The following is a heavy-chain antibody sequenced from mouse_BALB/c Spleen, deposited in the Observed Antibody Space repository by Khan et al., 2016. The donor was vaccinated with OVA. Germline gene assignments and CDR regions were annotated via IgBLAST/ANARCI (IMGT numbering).Heavy chain of an antibody. CDR3: ARRGLPLDFDY. Sequence: VQLQESGAELAKPGASVKMSCKASGYTFINYWILWVKQRPGQGLEWIGYINPSTGYTEYNQNFKDKATLTADKSSSTAYMQLSSLTSEDSAVYYSARRGLPLDFDYWGQGTTLTVSS. V-gene: IGHV1-7*01. CDR1: GYTFINYW. D-gene: IGHD2-1*01. CDR2: INPSTGYT. J-gene: IGHJ2*01.